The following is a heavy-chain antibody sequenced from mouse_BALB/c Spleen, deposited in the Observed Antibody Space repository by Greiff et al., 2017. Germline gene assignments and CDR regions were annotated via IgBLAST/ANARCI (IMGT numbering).Heavy chain of an antibody. CDR3: ARGATATSYAMGY. V-gene: IGHV3-8*02. J-gene: IGHJ4*01. Sequence: DVQLQESGPSLVKPSQTLSLTCSVTGDSITSGYWNWIRKFPGNKLEYMGYISYSGSTYYNPSLKSRISITRDTSKNQYYLQLNSVTTEDTATYYCARGATATSYAMGYWGQGTSVTVSS. D-gene: IGHD1-2*01. CDR2: ISYSGST. CDR1: GDSITSGY.